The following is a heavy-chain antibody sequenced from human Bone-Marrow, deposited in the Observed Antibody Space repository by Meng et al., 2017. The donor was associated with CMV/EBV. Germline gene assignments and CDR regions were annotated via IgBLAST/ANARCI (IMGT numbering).Heavy chain of an antibody. CDR3: ARDGDGERYYDL. J-gene: IGHJ2*01. D-gene: IGHD3-10*01. Sequence: TVSGGSISSGGYYWSWIRQHPEKGLEWIGYIYYSGSTYYNPSLKSRVTISVDTSKNEFSLKLSSVTAADTAVYYCARDGDGERYYDLWGRGILVTVSS. V-gene: IGHV4-31*03. CDR1: GGSISSGGYY. CDR2: IYYSGST.